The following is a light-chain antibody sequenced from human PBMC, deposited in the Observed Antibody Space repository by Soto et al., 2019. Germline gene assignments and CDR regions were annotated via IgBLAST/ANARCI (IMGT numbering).Light chain of an antibody. Sequence: QSVLTQPPSVSGAPGQRVTISCSGSSSNIGAGYDVQWYRQFPGTAPKLIIYANSDRPSAVPDRFSGSKSGTSASLAITGLQAEDEADYYCQSYDSSLIVSKVFGTGTKSPS. CDR2: ANS. CDR3: QSYDSSLIVSKV. V-gene: IGLV1-40*01. CDR1: SSNIGAGYD. J-gene: IGLJ1*01.